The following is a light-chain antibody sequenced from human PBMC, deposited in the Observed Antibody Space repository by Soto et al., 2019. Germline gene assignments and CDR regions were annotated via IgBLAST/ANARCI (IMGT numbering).Light chain of an antibody. J-gene: IGLJ3*02. V-gene: IGLV2-23*01. CDR2: EDS. CDR3: CSFVGSRTWV. CDR1: SSDVGSYNV. Sequence: QSALTQPASVSVSPGQSITISCTGTSSDVGSYNVVSWYQQHPGKAPKLMIYEDSKRPSGVSHRFSGSKSGNTASLTISGLQAEDEADYYCCSFVGSRTWVFGGGTKLTVL.